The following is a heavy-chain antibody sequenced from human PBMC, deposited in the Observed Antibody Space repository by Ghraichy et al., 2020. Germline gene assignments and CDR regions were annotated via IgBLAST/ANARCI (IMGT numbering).Heavy chain of an antibody. CDR1: GFTFSSYS. V-gene: IGHV3-21*01. Sequence: GESLNISCAASGFTFSSYSMNWVRQAPGKGLEWVSSISSSSSYIYYADSVKGRFTISRDNAKNSLYLQMNSLRAEDTAVYYCARYSGWGHYYYYYYMDVWGKGTTVTVSS. J-gene: IGHJ6*03. CDR3: ARYSGWGHYYYYYYMDV. CDR2: ISSSSSYI. D-gene: IGHD5-12*01.